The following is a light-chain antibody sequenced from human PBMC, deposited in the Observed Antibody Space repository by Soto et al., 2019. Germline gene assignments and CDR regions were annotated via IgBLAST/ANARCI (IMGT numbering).Light chain of an antibody. V-gene: IGKV3-11*01. CDR1: QSVSSF. Sequence: IVLTQSPATLSLSPGDRATLYCRASQSVSSFLAWYQQKPGQAPRLLIFDASNRATGVPGRFSGSGSGTDFTLTISSLEPEDFAVYYCQQRSSWPPALSFGGGTKVE. CDR2: DAS. CDR3: QQRSSWPPALS. J-gene: IGKJ4*01.